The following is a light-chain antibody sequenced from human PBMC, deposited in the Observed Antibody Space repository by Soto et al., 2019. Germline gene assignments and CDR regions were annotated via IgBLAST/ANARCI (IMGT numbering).Light chain of an antibody. CDR2: RAS. CDR3: QHYTAFT. J-gene: IGKJ3*01. Sequence: DVQMTQSPSTLSASVGDRVTITCRASQSIGSWLDWYQQKPGKAPKLLIYRASSPESGVPSRFSGSGSGTEFTLTISSLQPDDFAPYYCQHYTAFTFGPGTKVDIK. V-gene: IGKV1-5*03. CDR1: QSIGSW.